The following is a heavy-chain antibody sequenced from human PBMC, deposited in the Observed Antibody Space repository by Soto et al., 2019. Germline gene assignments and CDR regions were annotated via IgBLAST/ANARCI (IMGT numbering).Heavy chain of an antibody. Sequence: SETLSLTCTVSGGSISSGDYYWSWIRQPPGKGLEWIGYIYYSGSTYYNPSLKSRVTISVDTSKNQFSLKLSSVTAADTAVYYCARGRVAYYYDSSGYYPGYWGQGTLVTVSS. CDR2: IYYSGST. J-gene: IGHJ4*02. CDR3: ARGRVAYYYDSSGYYPGY. CDR1: GGSISSGDYY. V-gene: IGHV4-30-4*01. D-gene: IGHD3-22*01.